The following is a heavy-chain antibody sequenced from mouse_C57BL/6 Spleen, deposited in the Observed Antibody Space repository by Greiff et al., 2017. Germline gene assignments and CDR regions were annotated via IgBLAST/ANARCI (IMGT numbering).Heavy chain of an antibody. J-gene: IGHJ2*01. D-gene: IGHD2-3*01. CDR2: ISYSGST. CDR1: GYSITSDY. V-gene: IGHV3-8*01. CDR3: ARTVDYDGYSYYYDY. Sequence: EVKLMESGPGLAKPSQTLSLTCSVTGYSITSDYWNWIRKFPGNKLEYMGYISYSGSTYYNPSLKSRISITRDTAKNQSYLQLNSVTTEDTATYYCARTVDYDGYSYYYDYWGQGPTLTVSS.